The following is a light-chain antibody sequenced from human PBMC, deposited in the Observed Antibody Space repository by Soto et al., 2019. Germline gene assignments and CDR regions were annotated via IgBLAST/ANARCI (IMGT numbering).Light chain of an antibody. CDR1: SSDVGSYNL. J-gene: IGLJ2*01. V-gene: IGLV2-23*03. Sequence: QSVLTQPACVSGSPGQSITISCTGTSSDVGSYNLVSWYQQHPGKAPKLMIYEGSKRPSGVSNRFSGSKSGNTASLTISGLQAEYEADYYCCSYAGSSTFGVVFGGGTKVTVL. CDR2: EGS. CDR3: CSYAGSSTFGVV.